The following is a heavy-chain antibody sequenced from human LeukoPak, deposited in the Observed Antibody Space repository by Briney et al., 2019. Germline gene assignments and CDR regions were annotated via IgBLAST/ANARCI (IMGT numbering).Heavy chain of an antibody. Sequence: PSETLSLTCTVSGGSISSYYWSWIRQPAGKGLEWIGRIYTSGSTNYNPSLKSRVTMSVDTSKNQFSLKLSSVTAADTAVYYCARDRLDYSNNWFDPWGQGTLVTVSS. CDR2: IYTSGST. CDR3: ARDRLDYSNNWFDP. J-gene: IGHJ5*02. D-gene: IGHD4-11*01. V-gene: IGHV4-4*07. CDR1: GGSISSYY.